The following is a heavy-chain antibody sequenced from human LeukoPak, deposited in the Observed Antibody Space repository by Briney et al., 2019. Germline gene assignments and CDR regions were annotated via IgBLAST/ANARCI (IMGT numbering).Heavy chain of an antibody. V-gene: IGHV1-8*01. D-gene: IGHD3-10*01. CDR1: GYTFTSYD. J-gene: IGHJ4*02. CDR3: ARGNTMVRGVIMGY. CDR2: MNPNSGNT. Sequence: ASVNVSCKASGYTFTSYDINWVRQAAGQGLEWMGWMNPNSGNTGYAQKFQGRVTMTRNTSISTAYMELSSLRSEDTAVYYCARGNTMVRGVIMGYWGQGTLVTVSS.